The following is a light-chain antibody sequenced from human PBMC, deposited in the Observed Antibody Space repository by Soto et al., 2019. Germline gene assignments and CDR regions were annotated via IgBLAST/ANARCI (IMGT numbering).Light chain of an antibody. CDR3: QHYNDYSWT. Sequence: DIHMTQSPSTLSASVGDRVTITCRASQSISVWLAWYQQKPGKAPNLLIYKTSSLETGVPSRFSGSGSGSEFALTISRLQPDHFANYDGQHYNDYSWTFGQGTKVEIK. CDR2: KTS. V-gene: IGKV1-5*03. J-gene: IGKJ1*01. CDR1: QSISVW.